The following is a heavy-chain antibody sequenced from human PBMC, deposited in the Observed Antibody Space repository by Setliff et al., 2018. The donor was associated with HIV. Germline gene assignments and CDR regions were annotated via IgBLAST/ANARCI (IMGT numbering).Heavy chain of an antibody. J-gene: IGHJ4*02. CDR2: IYHSGST. Sequence: PSETLSLTCNVSGGSISSSNWWSWVRQSPGKGLEWIGEIYHSGSTDYNPSLKSRVTISVDKSRNQFSLKLSSVTAADTAVYYCARTHSGYFPYYFDYWGQGTLVTVSS. CDR3: ARTHSGYFPYYFDY. D-gene: IGHD3-22*01. CDR1: GGSISSSNW. V-gene: IGHV4-4*02.